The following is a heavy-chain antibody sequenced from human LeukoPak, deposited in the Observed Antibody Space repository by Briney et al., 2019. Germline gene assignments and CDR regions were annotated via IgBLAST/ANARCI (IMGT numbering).Heavy chain of an antibody. CDR1: GGTFSSYA. CDR2: IIPIFGTA. V-gene: IGHV1-69*13. D-gene: IGHD3-10*01. Sequence: SVKVSCKASGGTFSSYAISWVRQAPGQGLEWMGGIIPIFGTANYAQKFQGRVTITADESTSTAYMELSSLRSEDTAVYYCASLVTMVRGNWFDPWGQGTLVTVSS. J-gene: IGHJ5*02. CDR3: ASLVTMVRGNWFDP.